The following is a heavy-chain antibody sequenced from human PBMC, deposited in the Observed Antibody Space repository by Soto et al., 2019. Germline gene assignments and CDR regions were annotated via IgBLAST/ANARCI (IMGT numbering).Heavy chain of an antibody. D-gene: IGHD3-10*01. J-gene: IGHJ4*02. V-gene: IGHV3-74*01. CDR2: INGDGSGT. CDR1: GFTFSGSW. CDR3: ARGIFGSGTANDY. Sequence: EVQLVESGGGLVQPGGSLRLSCAASGFTFSGSWMHWVRQAPGKGLVWVSRINGDGSGTSYADFVKGRFTISRDDAKNTLFLQMPGLRAEDTAVYYCARGIFGSGTANDYWGQGTLVTVSS.